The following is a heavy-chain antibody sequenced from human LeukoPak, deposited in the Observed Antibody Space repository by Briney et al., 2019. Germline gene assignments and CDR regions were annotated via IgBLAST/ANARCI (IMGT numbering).Heavy chain of an antibody. Sequence: GGSLRLSRAASGFTFSNYSMNWVRQAPGKGLEWISYISSSGTTKTYADSVKGRFTISRDIAKKSLNLQMNSLRAEDTAVYYCARESITIFGVVIDWGQGTLVTVSS. CDR2: ISSSGTTK. V-gene: IGHV3-48*01. CDR3: ARESITIFGVVID. CDR1: GFTFSNYS. D-gene: IGHD3-3*01. J-gene: IGHJ4*02.